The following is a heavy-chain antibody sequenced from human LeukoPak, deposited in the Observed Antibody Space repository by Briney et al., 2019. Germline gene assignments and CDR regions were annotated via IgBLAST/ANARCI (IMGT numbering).Heavy chain of an antibody. CDR1: GFTFTSSA. J-gene: IGHJ4*02. CDR2: ISAYNGNT. Sequence: ASVKVSCKASGFTFTSSAMQWVRQAPGQGLEWMGWISAYNGNTNYAQKLQGRVTMTTDTSTSTAYMELRSLRSDDTAVYYCAREGYGDYIYWDQGTLVTVSS. D-gene: IGHD4-17*01. CDR3: AREGYGDYIY. V-gene: IGHV1-18*01.